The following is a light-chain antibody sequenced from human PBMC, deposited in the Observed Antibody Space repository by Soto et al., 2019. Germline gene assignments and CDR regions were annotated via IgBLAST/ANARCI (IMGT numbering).Light chain of an antibody. J-gene: IGKJ1*01. Sequence: IQLTQSPSSLSASVGDSVTITCRASHDITSYLAWYQQKPGKAPKLLIYAASTLQSGVPSRFSGSGSGTDFTLTISCLQSEDFATYYCQQYYSYPPWTFGQGTKVDIK. CDR2: AAS. CDR3: QQYYSYPPWT. CDR1: HDITSY. V-gene: IGKV1-9*01.